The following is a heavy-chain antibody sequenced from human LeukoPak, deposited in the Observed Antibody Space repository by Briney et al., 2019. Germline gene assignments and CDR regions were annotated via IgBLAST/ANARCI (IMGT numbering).Heavy chain of an antibody. Sequence: GASVKVSCKASGGTFSNYAISWVRQAPGQGLEWMGGIIPIFGTANYAQKFRGRVTITADKSTRTAYMELSSLRSEDTAVYYCARGTGTAGCSSTGCYARFHYWGQGTLVTVSS. CDR2: IIPIFGTA. D-gene: IGHD2-2*01. J-gene: IGHJ4*02. CDR3: ARGTGTAGCSSTGCYARFHY. CDR1: GGTFSNYA. V-gene: IGHV1-69*06.